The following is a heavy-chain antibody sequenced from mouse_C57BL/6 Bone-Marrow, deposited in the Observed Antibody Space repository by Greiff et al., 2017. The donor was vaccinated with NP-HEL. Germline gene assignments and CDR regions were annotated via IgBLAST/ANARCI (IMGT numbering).Heavy chain of an antibody. CDR2: IDPENGDT. CDR1: GFNIKDDY. V-gene: IGHV14-4*01. Sequence: EVKLMESGAELVRPGASVKLSCTASGFNIKDDYMHWVKQRPEQGLEWIGWIDPENGDTEYASKFQGKATITADTSSNTAYLQLSSLTSEDTAVYYCTPSFAYWGQGTLVTVSA. CDR3: TPSFAY. J-gene: IGHJ3*01.